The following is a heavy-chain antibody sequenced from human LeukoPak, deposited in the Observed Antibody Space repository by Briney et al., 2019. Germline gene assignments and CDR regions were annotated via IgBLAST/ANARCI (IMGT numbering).Heavy chain of an antibody. V-gene: IGHV3-23*01. Sequence: GGSLRLSCAASGFSFGSYAMSWVRQAPRKGLEWVSVISGSGGGTFYVDSVKGRFTISRDNSKNTLHLQMNSLRVEDTAVYYCAKVGITGSTRYFDNWGQGTLVTVSS. CDR2: ISGSGGGT. J-gene: IGHJ4*02. CDR1: GFSFGSYA. CDR3: AKVGITGSTRYFDN. D-gene: IGHD1-7*01.